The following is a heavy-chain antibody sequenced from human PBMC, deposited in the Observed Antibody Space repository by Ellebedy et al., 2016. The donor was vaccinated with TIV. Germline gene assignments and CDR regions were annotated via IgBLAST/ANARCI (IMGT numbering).Heavy chain of an antibody. CDR1: GFTFSSYS. D-gene: IGHD6-19*01. J-gene: IGHJ4*02. CDR3: ARSRADSSGWYGVPEYYFDY. CDR2: ISSSSSYI. V-gene: IGHV3-21*01. Sequence: GGSLRLXXAASGFTFSSYSMNWVRQAPGKGLEWVSSISSSSSYIYYADSVKGRFTISRDNAKNSLYLQMNSLRAEDTAVYYCARSRADSSGWYGVPEYYFDYWGQGTLVTVSS.